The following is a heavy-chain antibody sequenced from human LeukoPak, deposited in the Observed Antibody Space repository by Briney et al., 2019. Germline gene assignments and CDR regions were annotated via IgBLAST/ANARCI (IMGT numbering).Heavy chain of an antibody. CDR1: GFTFDDYA. CDR3: AKDWSYGGNSWKYFGS. CDR2: ISWKSDSV. D-gene: IGHD4-23*01. V-gene: IGHV3-9*01. Sequence: GGSLSLSCAASGFTFDDYAMHWVRQAPGKGLEWVSGISWKSDSVGYADSVKGRFTISRDNAKNSLYLQMNSLRADDTALYYCAKDWSYGGNSWKYFGSWGQGTLVTVSS. J-gene: IGHJ4*02.